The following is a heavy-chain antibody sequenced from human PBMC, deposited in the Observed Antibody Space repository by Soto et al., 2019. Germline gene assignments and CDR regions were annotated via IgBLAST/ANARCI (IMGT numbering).Heavy chain of an antibody. V-gene: IGHV3-30*18. CDR1: GFTFSSYG. Sequence: ESGGGVVQPGRSLRLSCAESGFTFSSYGMHWVRQAPGKGLEWVAIISYDGSDKYYADSVKGRCTISRDSSKNTVYLEMNSLTTEDTAVYFCAKDNPAVDSWGQGTLVTVSS. J-gene: IGHJ4*02. CDR3: AKDNPAVDS. CDR2: ISYDGSDK.